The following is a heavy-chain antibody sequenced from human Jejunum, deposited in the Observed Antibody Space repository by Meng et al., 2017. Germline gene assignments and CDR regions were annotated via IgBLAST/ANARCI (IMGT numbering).Heavy chain of an antibody. CDR2: IFHTGII. CDR1: GASVTNDNW. D-gene: IGHD2-8*01. J-gene: IGHJ4*02. CDR3: AKNGAYNPDY. Sequence: QVQLQGSGPGLVKPSGTLSLTCSVSGASVTNDNWWSWVRQPPGKGLEWIGEIFHTGIINYNPSLKSRVTISLDKSKNQLYLNLNSVTAADTAVYYCAKNGAYNPDYWGQGTLVTVSS. V-gene: IGHV4-4*02.